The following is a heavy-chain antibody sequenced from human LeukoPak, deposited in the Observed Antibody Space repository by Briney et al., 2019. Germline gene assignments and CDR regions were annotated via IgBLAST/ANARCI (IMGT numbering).Heavy chain of an antibody. J-gene: IGHJ4*02. CDR3: ARRDDRLVRAFDY. Sequence: GGSLRLSCVASGFAFTTYAVHWVRQAPGKGLEWVAVTDGNNKFYADSVMGRFTISSDKSTDTLYLQMNSLRPEDTAVYYCARRDDRLVRAFDYWGQGTLVTVSS. V-gene: IGHV3-30*14. CDR2: TDGNNK. D-gene: IGHD3-9*01. CDR1: GFAFTTYA.